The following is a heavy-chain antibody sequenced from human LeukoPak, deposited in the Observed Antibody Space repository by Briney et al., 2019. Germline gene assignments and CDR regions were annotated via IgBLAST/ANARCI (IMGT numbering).Heavy chain of an antibody. D-gene: IGHD3-22*01. J-gene: IGHJ5*02. Sequence: SETLSLTCNVSGVSKSTFYMSWIRQPAGKGLEWIGRIETTGSTNYNPSLKSRVTMSVDTSKRHFSLRLTSVTAADAAVYYCAGDDRGFDPWGQGTLVTVSS. CDR2: IETTGST. V-gene: IGHV4-4*07. CDR3: AGDDRGFDP. CDR1: GVSKSTFY.